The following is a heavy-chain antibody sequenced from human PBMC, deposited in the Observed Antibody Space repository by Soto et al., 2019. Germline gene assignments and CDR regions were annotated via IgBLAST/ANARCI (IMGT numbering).Heavy chain of an antibody. D-gene: IGHD3-3*01. CDR3: AAGLRFLEWLLLGYYYYGMDV. CDR1: GYTFTSYA. J-gene: IGHJ6*02. V-gene: IGHV1-3*01. CDR2: INAGNGNT. Sequence: ASVKVSCKASGYTFTSYAMHWVRQAPGQRLEWMGWINAGNGNTKYSQKFQGRVTITRDTSASTAYMELSSLRSEDTAVYYCAAGLRFLEWLLLGYYYYGMDVWGQGTTVTVSS.